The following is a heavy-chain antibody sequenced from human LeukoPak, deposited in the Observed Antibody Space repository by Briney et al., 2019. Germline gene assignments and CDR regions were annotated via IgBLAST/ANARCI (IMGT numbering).Heavy chain of an antibody. Sequence: SVTVSCEASGGTFSSYAISWVRQAPGQGLEWMGGIIPIFGTANYAQKFQGRVTITADESTSTAYMELSSLRSEDTAVYYCASLLYSSGWYRDYYYYGMDVWGQGTTVTVSS. CDR2: IIPIFGTA. CDR1: GGTFSSYA. V-gene: IGHV1-69*13. D-gene: IGHD6-19*01. CDR3: ASLLYSSGWYRDYYYYGMDV. J-gene: IGHJ6*02.